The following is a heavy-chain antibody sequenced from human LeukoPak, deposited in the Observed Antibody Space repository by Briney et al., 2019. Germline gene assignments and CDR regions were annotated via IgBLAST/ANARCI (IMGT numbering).Heavy chain of an antibody. CDR3: ARHVRDGSGNYNTPYNWFDP. J-gene: IGHJ5*02. CDR2: IYYSGST. CDR1: GGSISSSSDY. D-gene: IGHD3-10*01. Sequence: SETLSLTCAVSGGSISSSSDYWGWIRQPPGKGLEWIGTIYYSGSTYYSPSLRSRVTISLDTSKNQFSLKLSSVTAADTAVYYCARHVRDGSGNYNTPYNWFDPWGQGTLVTVSS. V-gene: IGHV4-39*01.